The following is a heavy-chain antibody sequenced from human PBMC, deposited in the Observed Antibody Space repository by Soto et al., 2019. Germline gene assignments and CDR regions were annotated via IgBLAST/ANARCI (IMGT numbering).Heavy chain of an antibody. Sequence: QLQLQESGPGLVKPSETLSLTCTVSGGSISSSSYYWGWIRQPPGKGLEWIGSIYYSGSTYYNPSLKSRVTISVDTSKNHFSLKVSSVTAADPAVYYCATQEVGGSYVYTFDPWGQGTLVTVSS. CDR2: IYYSGST. D-gene: IGHD1-26*01. J-gene: IGHJ5*02. V-gene: IGHV4-39*02. CDR3: ATQEVGGSYVYTFDP. CDR1: GGSISSSSYY.